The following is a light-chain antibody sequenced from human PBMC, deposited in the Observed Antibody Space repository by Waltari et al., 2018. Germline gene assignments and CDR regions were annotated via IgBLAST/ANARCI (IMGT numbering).Light chain of an antibody. CDR2: GNT. Sequence: QSVLTQPPSVSGAPGQRVTLPCTGSSSNIGAGHDVHGYQRLPGTAPKLPIYGNTNRPSGVPDRFSGSKSGTSASLAITGLQAEDEADYFCQSFDNYVSGGTVFGGGTKLAVL. CDR1: SSNIGAGHD. CDR3: QSFDNYVSGGTV. V-gene: IGLV1-40*01. J-gene: IGLJ3*02.